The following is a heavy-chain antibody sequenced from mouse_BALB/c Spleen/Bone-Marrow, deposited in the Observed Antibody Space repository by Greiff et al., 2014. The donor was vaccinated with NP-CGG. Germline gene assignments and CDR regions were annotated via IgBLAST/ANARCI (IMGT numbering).Heavy chain of an antibody. J-gene: IGHJ2*01. D-gene: IGHD4-1*01. V-gene: IGHV1-18*01. CDR1: GYTFTDYN. CDR3: EREDWDGDFDY. Sequence: VQLQQSGPELVKPGASVKIPCKASGYTFTDYNMDWVKQSHGKSLEWIGDINPNNGGTIYSQKFKDKATLTVDKSSSTAYMELRSLTAEDTEVYYCEREDWDGDFDYWGQGTILTVSS. CDR2: INPNNGGT.